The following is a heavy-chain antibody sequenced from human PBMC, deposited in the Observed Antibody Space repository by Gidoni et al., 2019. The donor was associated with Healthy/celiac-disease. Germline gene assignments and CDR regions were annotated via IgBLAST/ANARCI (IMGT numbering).Heavy chain of an antibody. D-gene: IGHD3-10*01. Sequence: QVTLRESGPALVKPTQTLTLTCTFSGFSLSTSGMCVSWIRQPPGKALEWLALIDWDDDKYYSTSLKTRLTISKDTSKNQVVLTMTNMDPVDTATYYCARTLWFGELGNWFDPWGQGTLVTVSS. CDR1: GFSLSTSGMC. CDR3: ARTLWFGELGNWFDP. J-gene: IGHJ5*02. CDR2: IDWDDDK. V-gene: IGHV2-70*01.